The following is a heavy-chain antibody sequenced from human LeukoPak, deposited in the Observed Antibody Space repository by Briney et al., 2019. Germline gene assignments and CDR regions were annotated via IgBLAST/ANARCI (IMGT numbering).Heavy chain of an antibody. CDR3: AKDSSSSWPDGHYYYYYMDV. V-gene: IGHV3-30*18. J-gene: IGHJ6*03. D-gene: IGHD6-13*01. Sequence: PGRSLRLSCAASGFTFSSYGLHWVRQAPGKGLEWVAVISYDGSNKKYANSVKGRFTTSRDNSKNTLYLQMNSLRAEDTAVYYCAKDSSSSWPDGHYYYYYMDVWGKGTTVTISS. CDR2: ISYDGSNK. CDR1: GFTFSSYG.